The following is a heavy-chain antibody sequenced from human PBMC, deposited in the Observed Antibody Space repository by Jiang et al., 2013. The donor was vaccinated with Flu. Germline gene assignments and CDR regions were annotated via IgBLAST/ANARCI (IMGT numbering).Heavy chain of an antibody. CDR3: ARGDGYNSKDDY. CDR1: EAPSAAIL. Sequence: EVKKPGSSVKVSCKASEAPSAAILSAGCDRPWTRLEWMGRIIPILGIANYAQKFQGRVTITADKSTSTAYMELSSLRSEDTAVYYCARGDGYNSKDDYWGQGTLVTVSS. CDR2: IIPILGIA. D-gene: IGHD5-24*01. V-gene: IGHV1-69*02. J-gene: IGHJ4*02.